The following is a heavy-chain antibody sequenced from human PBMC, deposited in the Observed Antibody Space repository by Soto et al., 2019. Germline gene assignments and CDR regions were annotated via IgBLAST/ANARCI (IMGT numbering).Heavy chain of an antibody. V-gene: IGHV3-30*18. CDR2: ISYDGSNK. D-gene: IGHD6-6*01. CDR1: GFTFSSYG. CDR3: AKERYSSSSPDVDY. J-gene: IGHJ4*02. Sequence: QVQLVESGGGVVQPGRSLRLSCAASGFTFSSYGMHWVRQAPGKGLEWVAVISYDGSNKYYADSVKGRFTISRDNSKNTLYLQMNSLRAEDTAVYYCAKERYSSSSPDVDYWGQGTLVTVSS.